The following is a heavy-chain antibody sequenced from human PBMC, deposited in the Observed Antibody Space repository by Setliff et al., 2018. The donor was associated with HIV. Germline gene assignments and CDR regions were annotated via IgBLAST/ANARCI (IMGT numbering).Heavy chain of an antibody. CDR3: ARHRDPPGTSWIFYYYYMDL. CDR1: GGSFSGYY. V-gene: IGHV4-34*01. Sequence: SETLSLTCAVYGGSFSGYYWSWIRQPPGKGLEWIGEINHSGSTNYNPSLSSRLTISVDTSKNQVSLRLSSVTAADTGVYYCARHRDPPGTSWIFYYYYMDLWGGGTTVTVSS. D-gene: IGHD2-2*01. J-gene: IGHJ6*03. CDR2: INHSGST.